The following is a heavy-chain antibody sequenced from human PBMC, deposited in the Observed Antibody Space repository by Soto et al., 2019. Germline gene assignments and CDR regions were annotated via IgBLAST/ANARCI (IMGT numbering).Heavy chain of an antibody. CDR2: INYGGNT. CDR1: GGSINAGSDY. V-gene: IGHV4-39*02. Sequence: QLHLQESGPGLVKPSETLSLTCSVSGGSINAGSDYWVWVRQAPGQGLEWIGSINYGGNTFYASSLKGRATLSLDTSANGFSITLTSVTATDTSVYYCAILLFRLNNLFDPWGQGTLVTVSS. D-gene: IGHD3-9*01. CDR3: AILLFRLNNLFDP. J-gene: IGHJ5*02.